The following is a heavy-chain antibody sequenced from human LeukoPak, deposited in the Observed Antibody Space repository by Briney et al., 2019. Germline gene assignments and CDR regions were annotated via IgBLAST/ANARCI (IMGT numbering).Heavy chain of an antibody. D-gene: IGHD2-15*01. V-gene: IGHV4-59*13. CDR1: GGSISSYS. CDR2: IDYSGSS. CDR3: ARDHPVADYSPDI. Sequence: SETLSLTYSVSGGSISSYSWAWIRQPPGKGLEWIGFIDYSGSSNYNPSLKSRVTISADPSTNHFSLNLTSVTAADTAVYFCARDHPVADYSPDIWGRGTMVTVSS. J-gene: IGHJ3*02.